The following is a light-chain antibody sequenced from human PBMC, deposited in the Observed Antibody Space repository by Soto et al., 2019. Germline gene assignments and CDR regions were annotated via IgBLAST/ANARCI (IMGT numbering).Light chain of an antibody. V-gene: IGKV3-11*01. J-gene: IGKJ4*01. Sequence: EIVLTQSPATLSLSPGERATLSCRASQSVSTYLGWYQQKPGQPPRLLFFDASSRASGVPHRFSAGGSGTDFTLIISSLQPEDFAVYYCQQRVNWPPTFGGGTKVDIK. CDR3: QQRVNWPPT. CDR1: QSVSTY. CDR2: DAS.